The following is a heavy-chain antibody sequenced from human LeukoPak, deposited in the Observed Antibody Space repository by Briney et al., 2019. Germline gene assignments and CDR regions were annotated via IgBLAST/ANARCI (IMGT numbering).Heavy chain of an antibody. CDR3: ARRTSSWYFDY. CDR1: GGSISSYY. V-gene: IGHV4-4*07. J-gene: IGHJ4*02. CDR2: ISATGST. Sequence: PSETLSLTCTVSGGSISSYYWNWIRKPAGKGLEWIGRISATGSTIYNPSLKSRVTMSIDTSKNQFSLNLSSVTAADTAVYYCARRTSSWYFDYWGQGALVTVSS. D-gene: IGHD6-13*01.